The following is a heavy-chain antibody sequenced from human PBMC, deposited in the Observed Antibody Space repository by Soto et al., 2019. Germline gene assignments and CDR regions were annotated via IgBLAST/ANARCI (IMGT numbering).Heavy chain of an antibody. J-gene: IGHJ4*02. CDR2: IYFSGGT. D-gene: IGHD6-13*01. CDR3: ASARIPAAGDL. CDR1: GGSISSGGYY. V-gene: IGHV4-31*03. Sequence: VQLQESGPGLVKPSQTLSLTCSVSGGSISSGGYYWSWIRQHPGGGLEWVGYIYFSGGTYYNPSLKSRLTISVDTSKNQFSLKLNSVTVADTAVYYCASARIPAAGDLWGQGALVTVSS.